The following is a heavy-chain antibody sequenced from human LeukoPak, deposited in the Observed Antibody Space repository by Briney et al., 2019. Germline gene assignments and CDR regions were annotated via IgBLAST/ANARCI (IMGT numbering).Heavy chain of an antibody. Sequence: GASVNVSCKASRYTFTGYYMHWVRQAPGQGREWMGWINPNSGGTNYAQKFQGRVTMTRDTSSSTAYMELSRLRSDDTAVYYCARGSSKYYYDSSGYPFDYWGQGTLVTVSS. J-gene: IGHJ4*02. D-gene: IGHD3-22*01. V-gene: IGHV1-2*02. CDR1: RYTFTGYY. CDR2: INPNSGGT. CDR3: ARGSSKYYYDSSGYPFDY.